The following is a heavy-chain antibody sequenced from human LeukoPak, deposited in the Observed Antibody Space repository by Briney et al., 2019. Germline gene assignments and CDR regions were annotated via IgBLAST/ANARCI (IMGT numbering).Heavy chain of an antibody. J-gene: IGHJ3*02. V-gene: IGHV4-34*01. CDR1: GGSFSGYY. D-gene: IGHD3-10*01. Sequence: SETLSLTCAVYGGSFSGYYWSWIRQPPGKGLEWIGEINHSGSTNYNPSLKSRVTISVDTSKNQFSLKLGSVTAADTAVYYCARAPLWFGELGGAFDIWGQGTMVTVSS. CDR3: ARAPLWFGELGGAFDI. CDR2: INHSGST.